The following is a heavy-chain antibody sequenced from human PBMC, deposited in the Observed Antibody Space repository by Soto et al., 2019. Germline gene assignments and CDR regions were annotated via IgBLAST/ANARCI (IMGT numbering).Heavy chain of an antibody. Sequence: QVQLVESGGGVVQPGRSLRLSCAASGFTFSSYGMHWVRQAPGKGLEWVAVISYDGSNKYYADSVKGRFTISRDNSKNTLYLQMNSLRAEDTAVYYCAKPYVDTAMVTYWGQGTLVTVSS. V-gene: IGHV3-30*18. CDR1: GFTFSSYG. CDR2: ISYDGSNK. CDR3: AKPYVDTAMVTY. J-gene: IGHJ4*02. D-gene: IGHD5-18*01.